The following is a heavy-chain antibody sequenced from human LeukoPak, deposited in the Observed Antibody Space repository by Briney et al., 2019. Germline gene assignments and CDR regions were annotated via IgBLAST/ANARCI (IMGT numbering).Heavy chain of an antibody. CDR3: AKDRFGDYSVDY. J-gene: IGHJ4*02. CDR2: ISGSGSDT. V-gene: IGHV3-23*01. Sequence: GGCLRLSCAASGFTFSSCAINWVRQAPGKGLEWVSSISGSGSDTYYADSVKGRFTISRDNAKSTLYLQMNSLRAEDTAVYYCAKDRFGDYSVDYWGQGILVTVSS. CDR1: GFTFSSCA. D-gene: IGHD4-17*01.